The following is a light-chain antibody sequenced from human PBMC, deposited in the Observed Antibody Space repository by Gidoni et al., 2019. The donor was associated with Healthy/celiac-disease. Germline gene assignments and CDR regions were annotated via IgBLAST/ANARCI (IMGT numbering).Light chain of an antibody. CDR2: GAS. CDR1: QSVSSN. J-gene: IGKJ4*01. CDR3: QQYKNYPLRLT. V-gene: IGKV3-15*01. Sequence: EIVMTQSPATLSVSPGERATLSCRASQSVSSNLAWYQQKPGQAPRLLIYGASTRATGIPARFSGSGSGTEFTLTISSRQSEDFAVYYCQQYKNYPLRLTFGGGTKVEIK.